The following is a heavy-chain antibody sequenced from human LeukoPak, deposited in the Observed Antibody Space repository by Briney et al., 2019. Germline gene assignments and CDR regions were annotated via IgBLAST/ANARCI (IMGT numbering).Heavy chain of an antibody. CDR2: IKADGSEK. J-gene: IGHJ4*02. Sequence: GGSLRLSCAASGFSFSGHWMNWVRQPPGKGLEWVANIKADGSEKYYVDSVKGRFTISRDDAKRTVDLQMDNLRAEDTAIYYCAYRNNFEYWGQGALVTVSS. CDR1: GFSFSGHW. D-gene: IGHD1-26*01. V-gene: IGHV3-7*05. CDR3: AYRNNFEY.